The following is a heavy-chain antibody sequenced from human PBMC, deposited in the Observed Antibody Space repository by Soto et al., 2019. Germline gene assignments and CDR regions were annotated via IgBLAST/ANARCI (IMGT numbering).Heavy chain of an antibody. D-gene: IGHD1-1*01. J-gene: IGHJ5*02. CDR1: GYTFTRSG. CDR2: ISSYNGDT. V-gene: IGHV1-18*01. CDR3: ARDQSWHDLVWWFDP. Sequence: ASVKVSCKASGYTFTRSGISWVRQAPGQGPEWMGWISSYNGDTNYAQTFQGRVTMTTDTSTSTAYMELRSLRSDDTAVYYCARDQSWHDLVWWFDPWGQGTLVTVSS.